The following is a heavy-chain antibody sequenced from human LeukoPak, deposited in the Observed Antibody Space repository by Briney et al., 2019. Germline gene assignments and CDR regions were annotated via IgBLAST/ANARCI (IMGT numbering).Heavy chain of an antibody. V-gene: IGHV3-48*01. CDR1: GFTFSSYS. D-gene: IGHD3/OR15-3a*01. CDR2: ISSSSSTI. CDR3: ARGSGLGVFDY. J-gene: IGHJ4*02. Sequence: GGSLRLSCAASGFTFSSYSMNWVRQAPGKGLEWVSYISSSSSTIYYADSVKGRFTISRDNAKNSLYLQMNSLRAEDTAVYYCARGSGLGVFDYWGQGTLVTVSS.